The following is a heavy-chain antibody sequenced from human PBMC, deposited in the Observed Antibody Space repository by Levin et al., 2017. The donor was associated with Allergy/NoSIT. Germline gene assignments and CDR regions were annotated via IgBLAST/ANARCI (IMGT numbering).Heavy chain of an antibody. V-gene: IGHV4-59*12. Sequence: SETLSLTCTVSGGSIDAYHWSWIRQTPGKGLEWIGYIFEDGDTDYNPSLKNRVTISVDTSKNQFFLKLQSVTAADAAVYYCASGYSYSYYYMDVWGKGTTVTVSS. CDR1: GGSIDAYH. CDR2: IFEDGDT. CDR3: ASGYSYSYYYMDV. J-gene: IGHJ6*03. D-gene: IGHD3-10*01.